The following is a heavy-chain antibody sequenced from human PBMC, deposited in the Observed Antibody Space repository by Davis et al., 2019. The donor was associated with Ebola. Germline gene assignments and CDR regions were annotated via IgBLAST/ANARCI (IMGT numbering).Heavy chain of an antibody. V-gene: IGHV3-21*01. CDR3: ARDKNWNYNLPYGMDV. CDR2: ISSSSSYI. CDR1: GFTFSSYS. J-gene: IGHJ6*02. Sequence: GGSLRLSCAASGFTFSSYSMNWVRQAPGKGLEWVSSISSSSSYIYYADSVKGRFTISRDNAKNSLYLQMNSLRAEDTAVYYCARDKNWNYNLPYGMDVWGQGTTVTVSS. D-gene: IGHD1-7*01.